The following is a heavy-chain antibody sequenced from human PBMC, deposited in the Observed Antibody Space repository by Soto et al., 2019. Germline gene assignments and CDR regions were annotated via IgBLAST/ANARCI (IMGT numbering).Heavy chain of an antibody. V-gene: IGHV3-23*01. D-gene: IGHD3-22*01. Sequence: EVQLLESGGDLVQPGGSLRLSCAASGFTFSSYAMSWVRQAPGKGLEWVSTISGRGDDTYYTDSVKGRFTISRDNSKNTLYVHMNSMRAEDTAVYCWARAQPTYSSSYFDYWGQGTLVAVSS. CDR3: ARAQPTYSSSYFDY. J-gene: IGHJ4*02. CDR1: GFTFSSYA. CDR2: ISGRGDDT.